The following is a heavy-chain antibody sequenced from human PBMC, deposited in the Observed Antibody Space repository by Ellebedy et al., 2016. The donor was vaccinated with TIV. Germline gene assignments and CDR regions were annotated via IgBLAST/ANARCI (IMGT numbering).Heavy chain of an antibody. CDR2: LHSGGTT. CDR3: ARAPTVTSVFDC. CDR1: GFTISNNY. V-gene: IGHV3-53*01. J-gene: IGHJ4*02. Sequence: GGSLRLXXAASGFTISNNYMSWVRQAPGKGLEWVAILHSGGTTFYADSVKGRFTISRDSSKNTLYLQMNSLRVEDTAVYYYARAPTVTSVFDCWGQGTLVTVSS. D-gene: IGHD4-17*01.